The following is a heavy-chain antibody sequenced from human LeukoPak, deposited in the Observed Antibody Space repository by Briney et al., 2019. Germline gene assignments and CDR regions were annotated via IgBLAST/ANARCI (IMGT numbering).Heavy chain of an antibody. Sequence: PSETLSLTCTVSGYSISSGYYWGWIRQPPGKGLEWIGSIYHSGSTYYNPSLKSLVTISVDTSKNQFSLKLSSVTAADTAVYYCARVNYSGSGSYHDYWGQGTLVTVSS. CDR2: IYHSGST. D-gene: IGHD3-10*01. J-gene: IGHJ4*02. CDR3: ARVNYSGSGSYHDY. CDR1: GYSISSGYY. V-gene: IGHV4-38-2*02.